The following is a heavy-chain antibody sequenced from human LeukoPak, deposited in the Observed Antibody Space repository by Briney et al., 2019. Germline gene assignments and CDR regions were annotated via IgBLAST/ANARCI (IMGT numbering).Heavy chain of an antibody. CDR1: GFTFSSYG. D-gene: IGHD4-17*01. J-gene: IGHJ4*02. CDR2: ISYGGSNK. CDR3: AKGNDYGDYDQQIGRY. Sequence: GGSLRLSCAASGFTFSSYGMHWVRQAPGKGLEWVAVISYGGSNKYYADSVKGRFTISRDNSKNTLYLQMNSLRAEDTAVYYCAKGNDYGDYDQQIGRYWGQGTLVTVSS. V-gene: IGHV3-30*18.